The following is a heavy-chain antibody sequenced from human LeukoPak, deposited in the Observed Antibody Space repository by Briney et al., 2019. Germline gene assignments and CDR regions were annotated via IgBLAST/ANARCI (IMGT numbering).Heavy chain of an antibody. V-gene: IGHV4-39*01. CDR1: GASVSGSNYY. J-gene: IGHJ4*02. CDR2: IYSSGST. CDR3: ARHGGGIAVDYYFDC. Sequence: SETLSLTCAVSGASVSGSNYYWGWIRQPPGKGLEWIGNIYSSGSTYYNASLQSRVTISIDTSKNQFSLRLNSVTAADTAMYYCARHGGGIAVDYYFDCWGQGTLVTVSS. D-gene: IGHD6-19*01.